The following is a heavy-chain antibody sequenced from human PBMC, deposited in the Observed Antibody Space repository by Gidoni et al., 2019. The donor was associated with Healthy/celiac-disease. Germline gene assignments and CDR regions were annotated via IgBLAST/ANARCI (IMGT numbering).Heavy chain of an antibody. CDR3: ARDGSGSYGNWFDP. V-gene: IGHV1-69*04. CDR2: IIPILGIA. CDR1: GGTFSSYA. J-gene: IGHJ5*02. Sequence: GQLVQSGAEVKKPGSSVKVSCKAAGGTFSSYAISWVRQAPGHGLEWMGRIIPILGIANYAQKFQSRVTITADNSTITAYMELSSLRSEDTAVYYCARDGSGSYGNWFDPWGQGTLVTVSS. D-gene: IGHD1-26*01.